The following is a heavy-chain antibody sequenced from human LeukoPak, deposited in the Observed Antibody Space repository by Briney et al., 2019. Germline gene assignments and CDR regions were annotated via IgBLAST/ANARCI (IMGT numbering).Heavy chain of an antibody. CDR1: GFTFSSYA. J-gene: IGHJ4*02. Sequence: GGSLRLSCAASGFTFSSYAMSWVRQAPGKGLEWVSAISGSGDCTYYGDSVKGRFTISRDNSKNTLYLQMNSLRAEDTAVYYCAKTRPLDSSSWSHGDYWGQGTLVTVSS. CDR2: ISGSGDCT. D-gene: IGHD6-13*01. V-gene: IGHV3-23*01. CDR3: AKTRPLDSSSWSHGDY.